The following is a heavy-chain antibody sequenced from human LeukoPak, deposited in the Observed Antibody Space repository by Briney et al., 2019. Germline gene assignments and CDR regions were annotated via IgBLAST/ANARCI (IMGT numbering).Heavy chain of an antibody. J-gene: IGHJ4*02. Sequence: SETLSLTCSVSGGSISSYYWSWIRQPAGKGLEWIGRIYTSGSTNYNPSLKSRVTMSVDTSKNHFSLRLSSVTAADTAVYYCARGRYCSGTSCYGPNFDYWGQGTLVTVSS. CDR2: IYTSGST. V-gene: IGHV4-4*07. CDR1: GGSISSYY. CDR3: ARGRYCSGTSCYGPNFDY. D-gene: IGHD2-2*01.